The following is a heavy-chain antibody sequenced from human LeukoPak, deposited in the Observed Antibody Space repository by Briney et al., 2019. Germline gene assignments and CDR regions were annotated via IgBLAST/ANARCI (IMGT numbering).Heavy chain of an antibody. D-gene: IGHD3-9*01. CDR3: ARGNYDILTWYNWFDP. CDR2: MNPNSGNT. CDR1: GYTFTSYD. J-gene: IGHJ5*02. Sequence: ASVKVSCKASGYTFTSYDINWVRQATGQALEWMGWMNPNSGNTGYAQKFQGRVTMTRNTSISTAYMELSSLRSEDTAVYYCARGNYDILTWYNWFDPWGQGTLVTVSS. V-gene: IGHV1-8*01.